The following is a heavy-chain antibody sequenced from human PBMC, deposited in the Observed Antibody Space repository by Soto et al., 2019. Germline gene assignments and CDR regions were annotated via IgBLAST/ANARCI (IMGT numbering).Heavy chain of an antibody. CDR2: INHSGST. D-gene: IGHD3-16*01. J-gene: IGHJ4*02. Sequence: SETLSLTCAVYGGSFSGYYWSWIRQPPGKGLEWIGEINHSGSTNYNPSLKSRVTISVDTSKNQFSLKMSSVTAADTAVYYCARLAESTGGFEYWGQGSLVT. V-gene: IGHV4-34*01. CDR3: ARLAESTGGFEY. CDR1: GGSFSGYY.